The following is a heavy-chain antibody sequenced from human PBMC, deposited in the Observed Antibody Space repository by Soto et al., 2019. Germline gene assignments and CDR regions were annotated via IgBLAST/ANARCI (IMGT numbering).Heavy chain of an antibody. CDR3: ARDPKGNNWFDP. V-gene: IGHV6-1*01. CDR2: TYYRSKWYN. CDR1: GDSVSSNSAA. Sequence: SQTLSLTCAISGDSVSSNSAAWNWIRQSPSRGLEWLGRTYYRSKWYNDYAVSVKSRITINPDTSKNQFSLKLSSVTAADTAVYYCARDPKGNNWFDPWGQGTLVTVSS. J-gene: IGHJ5*02.